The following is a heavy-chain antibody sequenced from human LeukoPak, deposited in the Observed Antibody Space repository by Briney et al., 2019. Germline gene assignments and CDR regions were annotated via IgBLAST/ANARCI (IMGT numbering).Heavy chain of an antibody. D-gene: IGHD2-2*01. CDR2: LSGNGYNT. CDR3: AKDPYGTRYFDY. Sequence: GGSLRLSCAASGFTFSSHARSWVRQAPGKGLEWVSSLSGNGYNTYYADSVKGRFTISRDNSKNTVYLQMNSLRAEDTAVYYCAKDPYGTRYFDYWGQGTLVTVSS. CDR1: GFTFSSHA. V-gene: IGHV3-23*01. J-gene: IGHJ4*02.